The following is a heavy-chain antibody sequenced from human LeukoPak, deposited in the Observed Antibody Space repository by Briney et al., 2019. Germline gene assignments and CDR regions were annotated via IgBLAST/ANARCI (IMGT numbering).Heavy chain of an antibody. Sequence: GGTLRLSSAASGFTFSSYGMSWVRQAPGKGLEWVSAISGSGGSTYYADSVKGRFTISRDNSKNTLYLQMNSLRAEDTAVYYCAKELGYCSSTSCPFDYWGQGTLVTVSS. J-gene: IGHJ4*02. CDR3: AKELGYCSSTSCPFDY. CDR2: ISGSGGST. D-gene: IGHD2-2*01. CDR1: GFTFSSYG. V-gene: IGHV3-23*01.